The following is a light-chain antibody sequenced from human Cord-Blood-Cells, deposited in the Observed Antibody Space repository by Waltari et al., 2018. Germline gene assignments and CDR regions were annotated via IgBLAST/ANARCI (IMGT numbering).Light chain of an antibody. Sequence: SYELTPPPSVSVSPGQTASITCSGDKLGDKYACWYQQKPGQSPVLVIYQDSKRHSGVPERLSRANSANTAPLTVSGTHAMDEADYYCQAWDSSSVVCDRGTKLTIL. CDR1: KLGDKY. CDR3: QAWDSSSVV. J-gene: IGLJ2*01. V-gene: IGLV3-1*01. CDR2: QDS.